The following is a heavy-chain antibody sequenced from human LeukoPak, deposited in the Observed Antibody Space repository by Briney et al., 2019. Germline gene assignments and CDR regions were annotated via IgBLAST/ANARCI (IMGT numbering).Heavy chain of an antibody. D-gene: IGHD6-13*01. CDR3: ASEGSSSYYAFDI. Sequence: ASVKVSCKASGYTFTNYYMHWVRQAPGQGLEWMGIINPSGGSTSYAQKFQGRVTMARDMSTSTVYMELSSLRSEDTAVYYCASEGSSSYYAFDIWGQGTMVTVSS. CDR1: GYTFTNYY. V-gene: IGHV1-46*01. J-gene: IGHJ3*02. CDR2: INPSGGST.